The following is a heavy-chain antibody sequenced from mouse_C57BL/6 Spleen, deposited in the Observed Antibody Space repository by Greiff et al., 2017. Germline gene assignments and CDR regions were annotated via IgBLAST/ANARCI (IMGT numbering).Heavy chain of an antibody. V-gene: IGHV1-4*01. Sequence: VQLQQSGAELARPGASVKMSCKASGYTFTSYTMHWVKQRPGQGLEWIGYINPSSGYTKYNQKFKDKATLTADKSSSTAYMQLSSLTSEDSAVYYCARGGYGSSYDWYLDVWGTGTTVTVSS. D-gene: IGHD1-1*01. CDR3: ARGGYGSSYDWYLDV. CDR2: INPSSGYT. CDR1: GYTFTSYT. J-gene: IGHJ1*03.